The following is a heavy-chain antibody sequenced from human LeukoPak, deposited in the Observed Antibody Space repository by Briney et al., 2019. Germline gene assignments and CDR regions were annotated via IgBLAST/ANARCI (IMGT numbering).Heavy chain of an antibody. CDR1: GFTFSSYY. CDR3: AKEAGVIVSPYPR. D-gene: IGHD3-16*02. CDR2: TTAGDT. Sequence: GGSLRLSCAASGFTFSSYYMHWVRQATGKGLEWVSTTTAGDTYYPGSVKGRFTISRENAKNSLYLQMNSLRAEDTAVYYCAKEAGVIVSPYPRWGQGTLVTVSS. J-gene: IGHJ4*02. V-gene: IGHV3-13*01.